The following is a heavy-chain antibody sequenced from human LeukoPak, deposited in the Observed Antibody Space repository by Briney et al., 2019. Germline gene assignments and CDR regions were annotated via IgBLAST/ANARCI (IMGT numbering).Heavy chain of an antibody. D-gene: IGHD3-16*02. Sequence: ASVKVSCKASGYTFTGYYMHWVRQAPGQGLEWMGWINPNSGGTNYAQKFQGRVTTTRDTSISTAYMELSRLRSDDTAVYYCARGPSYDYVWGSYRFDYWGQGTLVTVSS. CDR1: GYTFTGYY. CDR2: INPNSGGT. J-gene: IGHJ4*02. V-gene: IGHV1-2*02. CDR3: ARGPSYDYVWGSYRFDY.